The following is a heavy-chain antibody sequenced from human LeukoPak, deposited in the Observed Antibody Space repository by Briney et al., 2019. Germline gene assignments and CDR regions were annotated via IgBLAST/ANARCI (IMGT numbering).Heavy chain of an antibody. Sequence: SETLSLTCAAYGGSFSGYYWSWIRQPPGKGLEWIGEINHSGSTNYNPSLKSRVTISVDTSKNQFSLKLSSVTAADTAVYYCARGYSGYEFFWFDPWGQGTLVTVST. CDR2: INHSGST. CDR3: ARGYSGYEFFWFDP. D-gene: IGHD5-12*01. J-gene: IGHJ5*02. CDR1: GGSFSGYY. V-gene: IGHV4-34*01.